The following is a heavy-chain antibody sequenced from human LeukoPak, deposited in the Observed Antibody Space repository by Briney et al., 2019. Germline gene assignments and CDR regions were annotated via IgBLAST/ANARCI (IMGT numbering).Heavy chain of an antibody. J-gene: IGHJ6*03. D-gene: IGHD3-16*01. Sequence: SETLSLTCDVNGGPFRLYYWNWVRQPPGKGLEWIGEINHSGSTNYNPSLESRVTISVDTSKDQFSLKLTSVTAADTAVYFCAINVWSLDYYYYSMDVWGKGTTVTVSS. CDR3: AINVWSLDYYYYSMDV. CDR1: GGPFRLYY. V-gene: IGHV4-34*01. CDR2: INHSGST.